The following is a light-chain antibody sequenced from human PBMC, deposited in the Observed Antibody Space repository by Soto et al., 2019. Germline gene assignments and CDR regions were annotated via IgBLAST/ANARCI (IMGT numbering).Light chain of an antibody. CDR1: SSNIGNNY. CDR3: GTWDSSLSSYV. CDR2: DNN. V-gene: IGLV1-51*01. Sequence: QSVLTQPPSVYEAPGHKVTISCSGSSSNIGNNYVSWYQQLPGTAPKLLIYDNNKRPSGIPDRFSGSKSGTSATLGITGLQTGDEADYYCGTWDSSLSSYVFGTGTKVTVL. J-gene: IGLJ1*01.